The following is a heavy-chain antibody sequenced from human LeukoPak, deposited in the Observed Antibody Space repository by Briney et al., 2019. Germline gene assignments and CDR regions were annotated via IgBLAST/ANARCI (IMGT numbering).Heavy chain of an antibody. V-gene: IGHV1-69*13. Sequence: SVKVSCKASGGTFSSYAISWVRQAPGHGLEWMGGIIPIFGTANYAQKFQGRVTITADESTGTAYMELSSLRSEDTAVYYCARVGLGHYFDYWGQGTLVTVSS. CDR1: GGTFSSYA. CDR2: IIPIFGTA. CDR3: ARVGLGHYFDY. J-gene: IGHJ4*02. D-gene: IGHD3-10*01.